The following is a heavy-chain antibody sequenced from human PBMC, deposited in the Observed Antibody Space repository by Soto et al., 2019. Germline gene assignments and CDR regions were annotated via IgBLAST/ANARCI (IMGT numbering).Heavy chain of an antibody. D-gene: IGHD6-13*01. Sequence: EVQLVESGGGLVQPGGSLRLSCAASGFTFSSYSMNWVRQAPGKGLEWVSYISSSSSTIYYADSVKGRFTISRDNAKNSLYLQMNSLRAEDTAVYYYARHPARIAEIGWFDPWGQGTLVTVSS. V-gene: IGHV3-48*01. CDR2: ISSSSSTI. J-gene: IGHJ5*02. CDR3: ARHPARIAEIGWFDP. CDR1: GFTFSSYS.